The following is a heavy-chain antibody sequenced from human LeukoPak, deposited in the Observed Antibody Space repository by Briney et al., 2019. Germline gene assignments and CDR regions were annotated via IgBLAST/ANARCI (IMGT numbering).Heavy chain of an antibody. Sequence: GGSLRLSCAASGFTFSSYAMSWVRQAPGKGLEWVSAISGGGSNTYYADSVQDRFTISRDNSKNTLYLQMNSLRAEDTAVYYCARGAIIVAQTYDYWGQGTLVTVSS. CDR2: ISGGGSNT. CDR3: ARGAIIVAQTYDY. D-gene: IGHD3-22*01. CDR1: GFTFSSYA. J-gene: IGHJ4*02. V-gene: IGHV3-23*01.